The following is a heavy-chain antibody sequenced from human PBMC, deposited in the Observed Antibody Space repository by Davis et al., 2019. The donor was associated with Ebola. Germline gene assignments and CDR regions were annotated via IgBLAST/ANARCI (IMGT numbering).Heavy chain of an antibody. CDR2: ISYDGSNK. CDR1: GFTFSSYA. CDR3: AKDLPVTYDFWSGYWDY. J-gene: IGHJ4*02. D-gene: IGHD3-3*01. Sequence: GESLKISCAASGFTFSSYAMHWVRQAPGKGLEWVAVISYDGSNKYYADSVKGRFTISRDNSKNTLYLQMNSLRVEDTAVYYCAKDLPVTYDFWSGYWDYWGQGTLVTVSS. V-gene: IGHV3-30-3*01.